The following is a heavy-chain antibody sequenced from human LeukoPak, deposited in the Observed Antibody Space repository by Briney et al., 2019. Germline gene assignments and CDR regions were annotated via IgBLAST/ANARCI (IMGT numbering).Heavy chain of an antibody. CDR3: ARERGIVATIFQRVSDYFDY. CDR1: GGSISSGDYY. V-gene: IGHV4-61*08. D-gene: IGHD5-12*01. J-gene: IGHJ4*02. Sequence: PSQTLSLTCTVSGGSISSGDYYWSWIRQPPGKGLEWIGYIYYSGSTNYNPSLKSRVTISVDTSKNQFSLKLSSVTAADTAVYYCARERGIVATIFQRVSDYFDYWGQGTLVTVSS. CDR2: IYYSGST.